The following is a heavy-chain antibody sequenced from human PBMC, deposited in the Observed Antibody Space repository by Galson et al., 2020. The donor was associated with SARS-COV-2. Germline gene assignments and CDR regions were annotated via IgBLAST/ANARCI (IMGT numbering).Heavy chain of an antibody. Sequence: GESLKISCAASGFTFSDYYMSWIRQAPGKGLEWVSYISSSGSTIYYADSVKGRFTISRDNAKNSLYLQMNSLRAEDTAVYYCAANDFWSGYYLDYWGQGTLVTVSS. D-gene: IGHD3-3*01. CDR2: ISSSGSTI. CDR1: GFTFSDYY. CDR3: AANDFWSGYYLDY. V-gene: IGHV3-11*01. J-gene: IGHJ4*02.